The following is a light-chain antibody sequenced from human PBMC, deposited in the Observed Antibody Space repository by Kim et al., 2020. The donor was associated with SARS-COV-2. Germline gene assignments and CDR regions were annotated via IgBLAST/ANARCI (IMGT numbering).Light chain of an antibody. CDR3: YSYAGSTTSV. CDR1: NRNVGGYNF. J-gene: IGLJ3*02. CDR2: EVF. Sequence: QSALTQPASVSGSPGQSITISCTGTNRNVGGYNFVSWYQHHSGKPPKLIIYEVFKRPSGVSDRFSASKSGNTASLTISGLQAEDEGHYYCYSYAGSTTSVFGGGTKVTVL. V-gene: IGLV2-23*02.